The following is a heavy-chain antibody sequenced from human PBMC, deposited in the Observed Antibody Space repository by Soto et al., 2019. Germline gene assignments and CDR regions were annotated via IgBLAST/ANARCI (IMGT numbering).Heavy chain of an antibody. CDR2: INNNGGST. CDR3: ASTIAAAGGYYFNY. Sequence: EVQLVESGGGLVQPGGSLRLSCAASGFTFSSYAMHWVRQAPGKGLEYVSTINNNGGSTYYANSVKGRFTISRDNSKNTLYLQMGSLRAEDMAVYYCASTIAAAGGYYFNYWGQGPLVTVSS. CDR1: GFTFSSYA. J-gene: IGHJ4*02. V-gene: IGHV3-64*01. D-gene: IGHD6-13*01.